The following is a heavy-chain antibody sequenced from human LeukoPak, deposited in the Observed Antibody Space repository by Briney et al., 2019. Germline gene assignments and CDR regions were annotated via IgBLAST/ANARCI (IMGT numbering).Heavy chain of an antibody. CDR1: GYTFSNYY. CDR2: IGGST. CDR3: ARVRRVNRCSGGSCYPYSYYYYMDV. D-gene: IGHD2-15*01. V-gene: IGHV1-46*01. Sequence: ASVKVSCKASGYTFSNYYIHWVRQAPGQGLEWMGIIGGSTNYAQKFQGRVTITADESTSTAYMELSSLRSEDTAVYYCARVRRVNRCSGGSCYPYSYYYYMDVWGKGTTVTISS. J-gene: IGHJ6*03.